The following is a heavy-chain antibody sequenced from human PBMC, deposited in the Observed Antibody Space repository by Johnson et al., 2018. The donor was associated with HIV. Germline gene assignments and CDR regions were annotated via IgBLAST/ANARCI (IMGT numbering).Heavy chain of an antibody. CDR3: ARLCSGCADAFDM. D-gene: IGHD3-10*02. V-gene: IGHV3-11*04. J-gene: IGHJ3*02. CDR2: IRSSGSNI. Sequence: QVQLVESGGGVVRPGESLRLSCAASGFTFSDHYMAWIRQAPGTGLEWVSYIRSSGSNIYAEDSVTGRFTVSRDNAKNSVYLQMNSLRAEDTAVYYCARLCSGCADAFDMWGQGTMVTVS. CDR1: GFTFSDHY.